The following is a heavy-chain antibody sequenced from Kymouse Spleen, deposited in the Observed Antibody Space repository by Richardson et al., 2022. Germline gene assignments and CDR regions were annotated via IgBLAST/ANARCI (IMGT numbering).Heavy chain of an antibody. Sequence: QVQLVESGGGVVQPGRSLRLSCAASGFTFSSYGMHWVRQAPGKGLEWVAVISYDGSNKYYADSVKGRFTISRDNSKNTLYLQMNSLRAEDTAVYYCAKEGYCTNGVCYSAEYFQHWGQGTLVTVSS. CDR2: ISYDGSNK. CDR1: GFTFSSYG. V-gene: IGHV3-30*18. D-gene: IGHD2-8*01. CDR3: AKEGYCTNGVCYSAEYFQH. J-gene: IGHJ1*01.